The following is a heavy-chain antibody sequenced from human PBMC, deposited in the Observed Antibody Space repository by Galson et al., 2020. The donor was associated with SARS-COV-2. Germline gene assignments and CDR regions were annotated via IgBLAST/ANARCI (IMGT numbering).Heavy chain of an antibody. CDR1: GDSISSSSYY. D-gene: IGHD3-3*01. J-gene: IGHJ6*03. Sequence: SETLSLTCTVSGDSISSSSYYWGWIRQPQGKGLERLGSIYYSGRAYYNPSLKSRVTISVDTSKNQFYLKLSSVTAADTAVYYCAGNSGADYDFWSGSILYYIDVWGKGTTVTVSS. V-gene: IGHV4-39*01. CDR3: AGNSGADYDFWSGSILYYIDV. CDR2: IYYSGRA.